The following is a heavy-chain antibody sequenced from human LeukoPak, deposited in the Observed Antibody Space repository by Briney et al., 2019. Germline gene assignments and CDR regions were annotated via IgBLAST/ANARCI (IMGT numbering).Heavy chain of an antibody. CDR2: IYYSGST. J-gene: IGHJ4*02. CDR3: ARGRAVAADIDY. D-gene: IGHD4-23*01. V-gene: IGHV4-39*07. CDR1: GGSISSSSYY. Sequence: SETLSLTCTVSGGSISSSSYYWGWIRQPPGKGLEWIGSIYYSGSTYYNPSLKSRVTISVDTSKNQFSLKLSSVTAADTAVYYCARGRAVAADIDYWGQGTLVTVSS.